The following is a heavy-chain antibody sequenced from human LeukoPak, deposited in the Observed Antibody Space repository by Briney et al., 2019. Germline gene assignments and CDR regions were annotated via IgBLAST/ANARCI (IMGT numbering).Heavy chain of an antibody. CDR2: TYYTSKWHN. CDR3: ARATYCSSSSCYSYYFDY. Sequence: SQTLSLTCAISGDSVSSNSAAWNWRRQSPSRGLEWLGRTYYTSKWHNEYAASVKSRIAINPDTSKNQFSLQLNSVTPEDTAVYYCARATYCSSSSCYSYYFDYWGQGTLVTVSS. CDR1: GDSVSSNSAA. J-gene: IGHJ4*02. V-gene: IGHV6-1*01. D-gene: IGHD2-2*01.